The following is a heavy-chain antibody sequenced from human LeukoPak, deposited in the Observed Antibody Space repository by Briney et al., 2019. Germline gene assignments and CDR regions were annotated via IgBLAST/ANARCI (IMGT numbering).Heavy chain of an antibody. D-gene: IGHD3-10*01. Sequence: GGSLRLSCAASGLTFSSYAMHWVRQAPGKGLEWVAVISYDGSNKYYADSVKGRFTISRDNSKNTLYLQMNSLRAEDTAVYYCARAGGGNWGQGTLVTVSS. V-gene: IGHV3-30*04. CDR3: ARAGGGN. CDR1: GLTFSSYA. J-gene: IGHJ4*02. CDR2: ISYDGSNK.